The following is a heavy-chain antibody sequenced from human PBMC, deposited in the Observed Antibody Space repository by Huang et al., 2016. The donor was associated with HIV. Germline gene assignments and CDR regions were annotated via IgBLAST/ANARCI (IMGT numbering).Heavy chain of an antibody. D-gene: IGHD3-10*01. Sequence: QVQLQQWGAGLLKPSETLSLTCAVYGGSLSGFYWNWIRQPPGKGLEWIGEIHQAGGPMSPSLKSRVTISVDTSKNQFSLKLSSVTAADTAVYYCARRSSAYGSSFFDFWGPGSLVTVSS. J-gene: IGHJ4*02. V-gene: IGHV4-34*02. CDR1: GGSLSGFY. CDR3: ARRSSAYGSSFFDF. CDR2: IHQAGGP.